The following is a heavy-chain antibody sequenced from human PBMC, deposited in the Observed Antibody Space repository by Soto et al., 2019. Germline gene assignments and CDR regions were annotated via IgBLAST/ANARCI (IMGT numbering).Heavy chain of an antibody. CDR3: ANSGLVITQDY. V-gene: IGHV3-23*01. CDR1: GFTFSSYA. CDR2: ISGSGGST. D-gene: IGHD3-9*01. J-gene: IGHJ4*02. Sequence: EVQLLESGGGLVQPGGSLRLSCAAPGFTFSSYAMSWVRQAPGKGLEWVSAISGSGGSTYYADSVKGRFTISRDNSKNTLYLLMNSLRAEDTAVYYCANSGLVITQDYWGQGTLVTVSS.